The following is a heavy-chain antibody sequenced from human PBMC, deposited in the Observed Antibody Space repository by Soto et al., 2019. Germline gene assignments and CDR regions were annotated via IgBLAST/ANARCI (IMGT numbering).Heavy chain of an antibody. Sequence: GASVKVSCKASGFTFTSSAVQWVRQARGQRLEWIGWIVVGSGNTNYAQKFQERVTITRDMSTSTAYMELSSLRSEDTAVYYCAADSGDSGSYSYYYGMDVWGQGTKVPVYS. V-gene: IGHV1-58*01. CDR3: AADSGDSGSYSYYYGMDV. CDR1: GFTFTSSA. CDR2: IVVGSGNT. J-gene: IGHJ6*02. D-gene: IGHD1-26*01.